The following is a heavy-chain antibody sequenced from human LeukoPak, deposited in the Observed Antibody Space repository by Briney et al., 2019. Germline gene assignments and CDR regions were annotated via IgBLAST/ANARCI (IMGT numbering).Heavy chain of an antibody. D-gene: IGHD5-24*01. Sequence: ASVKVSCKASGYTFTGYYMHWVRQAPGQGLEWMGWINPNSGGTNYAQKFQGRVTMTRDTSISTAYMELSRLRSDDTAVYYCARAKKWLQPFDYWGQGTLVTVSS. CDR2: INPNSGGT. CDR3: ARAKKWLQPFDY. J-gene: IGHJ4*02. V-gene: IGHV1-2*02. CDR1: GYTFTGYY.